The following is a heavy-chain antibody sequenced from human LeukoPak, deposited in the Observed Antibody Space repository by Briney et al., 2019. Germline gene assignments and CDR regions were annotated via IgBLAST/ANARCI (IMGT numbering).Heavy chain of an antibody. Sequence: GESLKISGKGSGYSFTSYWIGWVRQMPGKGLEWMGIIYPGDSDTRYSPSFQGQVTISADKSISTAYLQWSSLKASATDMYYCARLIGYSYGYSGEFDYWGQGTLVTVSS. D-gene: IGHD5-18*01. CDR1: GYSFTSYW. CDR2: IYPGDSDT. J-gene: IGHJ4*02. V-gene: IGHV5-51*01. CDR3: ARLIGYSYGYSGEFDY.